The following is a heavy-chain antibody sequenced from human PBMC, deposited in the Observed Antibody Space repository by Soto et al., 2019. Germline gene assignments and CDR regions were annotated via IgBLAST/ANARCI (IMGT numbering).Heavy chain of an antibody. V-gene: IGHV3-33*08. CDR3: ARGDCTGAYCYSWPFNYGVDV. J-gene: IGHJ6*02. D-gene: IGHD2-15*01. Sequence: QVQLVESGGGVVQPGGSLRLSCTTSGFTFNTYGMYWVRQAPGKGLEWVAIIWYDGSNKYYGDSVKGRFTISRDNSKNTLYLQMNSLRAEDTALYDWARGDCTGAYCYSWPFNYGVDVWGQGTTVTVSS. CDR1: GFTFNTYG. CDR2: IWYDGSNK.